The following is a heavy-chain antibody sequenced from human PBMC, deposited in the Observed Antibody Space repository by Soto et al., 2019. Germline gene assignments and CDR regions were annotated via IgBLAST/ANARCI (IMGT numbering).Heavy chain of an antibody. D-gene: IGHD4-17*01. CDR3: ATMGTPVTGLYYFDY. Sequence: SETLSLTCTVSGGSISRGNYYWSWIRQPPGKGLEWIGFISYSGTTHYSASLRSRVSISVDTSKNQFSLDLSSVTAADTAVYYCATMGTPVTGLYYFDYWGQGTLVTSPQ. CDR2: ISYSGTT. CDR1: GGSISRGNYY. V-gene: IGHV4-30-4*01. J-gene: IGHJ4*02.